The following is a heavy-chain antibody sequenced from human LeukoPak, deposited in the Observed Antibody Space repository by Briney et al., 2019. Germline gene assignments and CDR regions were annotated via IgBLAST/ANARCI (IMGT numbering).Heavy chain of an antibody. D-gene: IGHD3-16*01. Sequence: SETLSLTCTVSGGSISRDTYYWGWIRQSPGKGLEWIGTIYYTGTTYYNPSLKSRVTLSIDTSKNQFSPNLTSVTAADTAIYYCATFFDSWGLGTLVTVSS. J-gene: IGHJ5*01. CDR1: GGSISRDTYY. CDR2: IYYTGTT. V-gene: IGHV4-39*01. CDR3: ATFFDS.